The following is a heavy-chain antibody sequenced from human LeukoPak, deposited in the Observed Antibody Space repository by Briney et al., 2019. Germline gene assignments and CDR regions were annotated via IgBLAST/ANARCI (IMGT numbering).Heavy chain of an antibody. Sequence: SETLSLTCAVSGYSISSGYYWGWIRQPPGKGLEWIGSIYHSGSTYYNPSLKSRVTISVDTSKNQFSLKLSSVTAADTAVYYCPRWDCSGGSCYNPIFDYWGQGTLVTVSS. D-gene: IGHD2-15*01. CDR2: IYHSGST. CDR1: GYSISSGYY. CDR3: PRWDCSGGSCYNPIFDY. V-gene: IGHV4-38-2*01. J-gene: IGHJ4*02.